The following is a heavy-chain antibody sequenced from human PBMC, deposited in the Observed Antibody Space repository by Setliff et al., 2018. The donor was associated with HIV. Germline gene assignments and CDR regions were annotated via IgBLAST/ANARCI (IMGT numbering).Heavy chain of an antibody. CDR2: INAGNGDT. J-gene: IGHJ1*01. Sequence: ASVKVSCKASGYTFTSYAMHWVRQAPGQRLEWMGWINAGNGDTKYSQKFQGRVSITRDTSASTAYMQLSSLTSEDTAVYYCARDIGGWSETETEYFQYWGQGTLVTVSS. D-gene: IGHD6-19*01. CDR1: GYTFTSYA. CDR3: ARDIGGWSETETEYFQY. V-gene: IGHV1-3*01.